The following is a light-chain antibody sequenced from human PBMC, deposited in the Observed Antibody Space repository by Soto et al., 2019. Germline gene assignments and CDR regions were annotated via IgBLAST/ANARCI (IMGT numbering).Light chain of an antibody. CDR2: DAS. V-gene: IGKV3-11*01. Sequence: EIVLTQSPATLSLSPGERATLSSRASQSVSRFLAWFQQRPGQAPRLLIYDASNRASGVPARFSGSGSGTDFTLTISSLEPEDFAVYYCQQRSTWPHTFGQGTKLEI. CDR1: QSVSRF. J-gene: IGKJ2*01. CDR3: QQRSTWPHT.